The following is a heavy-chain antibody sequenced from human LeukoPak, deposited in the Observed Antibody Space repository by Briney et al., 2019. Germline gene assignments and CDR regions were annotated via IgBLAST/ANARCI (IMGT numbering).Heavy chain of an antibody. Sequence: GGSLRLSCAASGFTFSNSAMTWVRQAPGKGLEWVSAISGSGGSTYYADSVKGRFTISRDNSKNTLYLQMNSLRAEDTAVYYCAKVGDFYGDYVGYFDYWGQGTLVTVSS. D-gene: IGHD4-17*01. CDR2: ISGSGGST. J-gene: IGHJ4*02. V-gene: IGHV3-23*01. CDR3: AKVGDFYGDYVGYFDY. CDR1: GFTFSNSA.